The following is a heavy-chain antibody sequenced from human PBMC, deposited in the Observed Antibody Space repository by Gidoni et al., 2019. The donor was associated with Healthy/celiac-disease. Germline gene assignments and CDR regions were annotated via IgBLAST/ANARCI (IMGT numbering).Heavy chain of an antibody. Sequence: QVQLVQSGAEVKKPGASVKVSCKASGYTFTRYDINWVRQATGQGLEWMGWMNPNSGNTGYAQKFQGRVTMTRNTSISTAYMELSSLRSEDTAVYYCARGRGDWNDYYYYYYMDVWGKGTTVTVSS. V-gene: IGHV1-8*01. J-gene: IGHJ6*03. D-gene: IGHD1-1*01. CDR3: ARGRGDWNDYYYYYYMDV. CDR1: GYTFTRYD. CDR2: MNPNSGNT.